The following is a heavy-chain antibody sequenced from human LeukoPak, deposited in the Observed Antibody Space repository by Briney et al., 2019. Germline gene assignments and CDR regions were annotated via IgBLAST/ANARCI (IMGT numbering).Heavy chain of an antibody. D-gene: IGHD5-24*01. CDR3: ARVKQREMATALFDY. Sequence: ASVKVSCKASGYTFTSYGISWVRQAPGQGLEWMGIINPSGGSTSYAQKFQGRVTMTRDTSTSTVYMELSSLRSEDTAVYYCARVKQREMATALFDYWGQGTLVTVSS. V-gene: IGHV1-46*01. J-gene: IGHJ4*02. CDR2: INPSGGST. CDR1: GYTFTSYG.